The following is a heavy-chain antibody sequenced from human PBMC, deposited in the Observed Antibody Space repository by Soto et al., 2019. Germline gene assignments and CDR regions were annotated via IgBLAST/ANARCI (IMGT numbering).Heavy chain of an antibody. CDR2: ISSSSSTI. D-gene: IGHD1-7*01. CDR1: GFTFSSYS. V-gene: IGHV3-48*02. CDR3: ARERTGTSDY. J-gene: IGHJ4*02. Sequence: EVQLVESGGGLVQPGGSLRLSCVASGFTFSSYSMNWVGQAPGKGLEWVSYISSSSSTIYYADSVKGRFTISRDNAKNSLYLQMNSLRDEDTAVYYCARERTGTSDYWCQGTLVTVSS.